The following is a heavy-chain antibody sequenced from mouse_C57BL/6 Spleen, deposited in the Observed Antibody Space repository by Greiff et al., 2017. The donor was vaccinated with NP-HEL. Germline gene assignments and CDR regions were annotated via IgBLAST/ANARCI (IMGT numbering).Heavy chain of an antibody. CDR2: ISSGGSYT. D-gene: IGHD3-2*02. Sequence: EVQLVESGGDLVKPGGSLKLSCAASGFTFSSYGMSWVRQTPDKRLEWVATISSGGSYTYYPDSVKGRFTISRDNAKNTRYLQMSSLKSEDTAMYYCARGQATLTGPYYFDYWGQGTTLTVSS. CDR3: ARGQATLTGPYYFDY. J-gene: IGHJ2*01. V-gene: IGHV5-6*01. CDR1: GFTFSSYG.